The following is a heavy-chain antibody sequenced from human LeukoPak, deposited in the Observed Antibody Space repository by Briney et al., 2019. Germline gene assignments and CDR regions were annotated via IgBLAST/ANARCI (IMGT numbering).Heavy chain of an antibody. Sequence: ASVKVSCKASGYTFTSYDINWVRQATGQGLEWMGWMNPNSGNTGYAQKFQGRVTMTRNTSISTAYMELSSLRSEDTAVYYCARGGYDILTGYFDAFDIWGQGTMVTVSS. D-gene: IGHD3-9*01. V-gene: IGHV1-8*01. CDR2: MNPNSGNT. CDR3: ARGGYDILTGYFDAFDI. CDR1: GYTFTSYD. J-gene: IGHJ3*02.